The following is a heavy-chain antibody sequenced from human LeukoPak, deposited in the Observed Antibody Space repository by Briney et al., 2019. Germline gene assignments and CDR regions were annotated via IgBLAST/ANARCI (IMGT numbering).Heavy chain of an antibody. D-gene: IGHD5-12*01. CDR1: GVSISGSF. CDR2: IYKNGDT. Sequence: SETLSLTCSVSGVSISGSFWSRIRQPPGKGLEWIGYIYKNGDTKYSPSLRSRVTMSQDTSKNQLSLRLTSVTVEDTAVYYCARAGPRAYSGCDPWGQGAMVTVSS. V-gene: IGHV4-59*01. CDR3: ARAGPRAYSGCDP. J-gene: IGHJ3*01.